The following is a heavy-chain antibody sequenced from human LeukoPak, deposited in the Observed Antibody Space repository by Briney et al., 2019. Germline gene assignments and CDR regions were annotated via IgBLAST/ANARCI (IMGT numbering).Heavy chain of an antibody. CDR2: INPNNGAT. CDR1: GYTFTGYY. V-gene: IGHV1-2*02. Sequence: ASVKVSCKASGYTFTGYYMHWVRLAPGQGLEWMGWINPNNGATNCAQKFQGRVTMTRDTSISTAYMELSRLRSDDTAVYYCARAGAPLNNRFDPWGQGTLVSVSS. CDR3: ARAGAPLNNRFDP. J-gene: IGHJ5*02.